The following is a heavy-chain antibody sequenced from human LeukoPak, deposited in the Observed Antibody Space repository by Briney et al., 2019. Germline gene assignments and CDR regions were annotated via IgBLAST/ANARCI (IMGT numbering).Heavy chain of an antibody. J-gene: IGHJ4*02. D-gene: IGHD3-22*01. CDR1: GFTFSDYY. V-gene: IGHV3-11*01. CDR3: ARDQADSSGYYYFDY. CDR2: ISSSGSTI. Sequence: GGSVRLSCAASGFTFSDYYMSWIRQAPGKGLEWVSYISSSGSTIYYADSVKGRFTISRDNAKNSLYLQMNSLRAEDTAVYYCARDQADSSGYYYFDYRGQGTLVTVSS.